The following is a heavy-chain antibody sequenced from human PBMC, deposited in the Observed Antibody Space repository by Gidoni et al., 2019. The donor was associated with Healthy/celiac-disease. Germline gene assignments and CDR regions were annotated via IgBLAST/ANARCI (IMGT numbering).Heavy chain of an antibody. J-gene: IGHJ3*02. CDR2: IYYSGST. Sequence: QVQLQESGPGLVKPSETLSLTCTVSGGAISSYYWSWIRQPPGKGLEWIGYIYYSGSTNYNPSRKSRVTISVDTSKNQFSLKLSSVTAADTAVYYCARDRGTDHAFDIWGQGTMVTVSS. V-gene: IGHV4-59*01. CDR3: ARDRGTDHAFDI. CDR1: GGAISSYY. D-gene: IGHD1-1*01.